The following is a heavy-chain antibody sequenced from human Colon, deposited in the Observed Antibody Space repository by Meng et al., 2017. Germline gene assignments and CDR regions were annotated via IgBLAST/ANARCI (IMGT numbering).Heavy chain of an antibody. CDR3: ARSAPLDP. V-gene: IGHV1-18*01. CDR1: GYIFINFG. Sequence: ASVKVSCKASGYIFINFGISWVRQAPGQGLEWIGWISPYNENTNIAQEFQGRVTMTTERSTNTAYLELTRLTSDDTAVYLCARSAPLDPWGQGTLVTVSS. CDR2: ISPYNENT. D-gene: IGHD1-14*01. J-gene: IGHJ5*02.